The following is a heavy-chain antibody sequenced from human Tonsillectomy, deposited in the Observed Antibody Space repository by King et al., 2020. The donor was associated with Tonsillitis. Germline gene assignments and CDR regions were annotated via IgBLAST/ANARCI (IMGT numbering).Heavy chain of an antibody. CDR1: GGSVSSGTYY. J-gene: IGHJ3*02. CDR2: ISYRGST. CDR3: AGDRSYYDSSAYYDVFDI. V-gene: IGHV4-61*01. Sequence: LQLQESGPGLVKPSETLSLTCTVSGGSVSSGTYYWSWIRQPPGKGLEWIGYISYRGSTNYNPSLKSRVTISIDTSKNQFSLRLSSVTAADTAVYYCAGDRSYYDSSAYYDVFDIWGPGTMVTVSS. D-gene: IGHD3-22*01.